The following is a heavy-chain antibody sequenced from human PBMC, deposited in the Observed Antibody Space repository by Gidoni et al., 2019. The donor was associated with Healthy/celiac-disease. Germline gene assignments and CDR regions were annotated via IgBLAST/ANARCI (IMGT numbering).Heavy chain of an antibody. V-gene: IGHV3-23*01. CDR3: AKEADLVC. D-gene: IGHD3-10*01. CDR2: ISGSGGST. J-gene: IGHJ4*02. Sequence: EVQLFESGGGVVQRGGALRLSCAASGFTFSSYAMSWVRQAPGMGLAWGSAISGSGGSTYYADSVNGRFTISRDNSKNTLYLQMNSLRAEDTAVYYCAKEADLVCWGQGTLVTVSS. CDR1: GFTFSSYA.